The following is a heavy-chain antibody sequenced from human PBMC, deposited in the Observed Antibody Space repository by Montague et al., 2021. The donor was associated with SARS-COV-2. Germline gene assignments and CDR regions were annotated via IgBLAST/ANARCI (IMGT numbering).Heavy chain of an antibody. D-gene: IGHD1-26*01. J-gene: IGHJ6*02. CDR3: ARLWDTVYYYYGMDV. CDR1: VGPISSSSYY. Sequence: TLSLTCAVSVGPISSSSYYWGWIRQPPGKGLEWIGSIHYSGSTYYNPSLKSRVSKSVDTSKNQFSLKLSSVTAADTAVYYCARLWDTVYYYYGMDVWGQGTTVTVSS. V-gene: IGHV4-39*01. CDR2: IHYSGST.